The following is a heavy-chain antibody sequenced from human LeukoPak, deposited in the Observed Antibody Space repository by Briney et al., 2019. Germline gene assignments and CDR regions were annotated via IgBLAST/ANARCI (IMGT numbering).Heavy chain of an antibody. V-gene: IGHV4-4*07. Sequence: SETLSLTCTVSGASITSYYYNWIRLTAGRGLEWIGRLYISGSTDYNPSLKSRVPISVDTSRNQFSLKLSSVTAADTAVYYCARGPGYYDTRGYAFDIWGQGTMVTVSS. D-gene: IGHD3-22*01. CDR2: LYISGST. CDR3: ARGPGYYDTRGYAFDI. J-gene: IGHJ3*02. CDR1: GASITSYY.